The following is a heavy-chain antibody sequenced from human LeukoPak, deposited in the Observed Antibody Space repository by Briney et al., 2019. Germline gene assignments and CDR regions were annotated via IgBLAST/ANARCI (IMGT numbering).Heavy chain of an antibody. CDR1: GDYIGRINYY. Sequence: SETLSLTCTISGDYIGRINYYWGWIRQPPGKGLEWIVSMSYSGHTYYNPSLKSRVTTSIDTSKNQLSLNLKSATAADTAVYYCARPLGYCSSVSCYGALWYWGQGTLVTVSS. CDR2: MSYSGHT. J-gene: IGHJ4*02. D-gene: IGHD2-2*01. V-gene: IGHV4-39*07. CDR3: ARPLGYCSSVSCYGALWY.